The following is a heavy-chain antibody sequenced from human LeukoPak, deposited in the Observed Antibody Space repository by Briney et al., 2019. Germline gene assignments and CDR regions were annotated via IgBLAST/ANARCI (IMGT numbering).Heavy chain of an antibody. CDR3: AKRGVVIRVILVGFHKEAYYFES. J-gene: IGHJ4*02. D-gene: IGHD3/OR15-3a*01. V-gene: IGHV3-23*01. CDR1: GITLSNYG. Sequence: GGSLRLSCAVSGITLSNYGMSWVRQAPGKGLEWVAGISDSGDSTKYADSVKGRFTIARDNRKNTQYLQMNSLRAEATAVYFCAKRGVVIRVILVGFHKEAYYFESWGQGALVTVSS. CDR2: ISDSGDST.